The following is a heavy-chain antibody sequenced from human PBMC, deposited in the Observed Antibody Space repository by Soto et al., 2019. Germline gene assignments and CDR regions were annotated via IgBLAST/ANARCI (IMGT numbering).Heavy chain of an antibody. CDR3: ARAPHFWSGYSGGYGMDV. CDR1: GYTFTGYY. V-gene: IGHV1-2*04. Sequence: QVQLVQSGAEVKKPGASVKVSCKASGYTFTGYYMHWVRQAPGQGLEWMGWINTNSGGTSYAQKFQGWVTMTRDTSISTAYMELSRLRSDDTAVYYCARAPHFWSGYSGGYGMDVWGQGTTVTVSS. J-gene: IGHJ6*02. CDR2: INTNSGGT. D-gene: IGHD3-3*01.